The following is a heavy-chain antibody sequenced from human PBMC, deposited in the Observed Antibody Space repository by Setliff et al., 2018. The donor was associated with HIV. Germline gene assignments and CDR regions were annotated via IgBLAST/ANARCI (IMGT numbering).Heavy chain of an antibody. D-gene: IGHD2-2*01. Sequence: PSETLSLTCTVSSDSISSSYWTWIRQPPGQGLEWIGYVHHSEIINYNPSLKSRVTISLDVSKNQFSLRLTSVTAADTAVYYCARGGTSSNWFDPWGQGTLVTVSS. J-gene: IGHJ5*02. V-gene: IGHV4-59*01. CDR1: SDSISSSY. CDR2: VHHSEII. CDR3: ARGGTSSNWFDP.